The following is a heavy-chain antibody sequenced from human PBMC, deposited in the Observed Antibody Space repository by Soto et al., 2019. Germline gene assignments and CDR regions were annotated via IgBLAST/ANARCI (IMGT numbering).Heavy chain of an antibody. V-gene: IGHV4-31*03. CDR3: AREPPRSCTGSKCLYYGEQ. J-gene: IGHJ4*02. D-gene: IGHD4-17*01. CDR2: IYSGGST. Sequence: PSETLSLTCTVSGDSITTGGFYWNWIRHHPDKGLEWIGYIYSGGSTVYLPSLKSRLTMSLDTSNNQFSLNLRSVTAADTAVYYCAREPPRSCTGSKCLYYGEQWGQGTLVTVS. CDR1: GDSITTGGFY.